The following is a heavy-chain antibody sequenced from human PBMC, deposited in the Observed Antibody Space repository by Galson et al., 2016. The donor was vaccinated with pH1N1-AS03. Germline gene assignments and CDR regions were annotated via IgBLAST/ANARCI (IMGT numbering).Heavy chain of an antibody. Sequence: SVKVSCKASGGSFSTYAITWVRQAPGQGLEWMGGIIPVFDTPNYAQKFQGRVTITGDESRNTAYMELSSLRSADTAVYYCAREATIFGVAGLHMDVWGQGTTVTVSS. V-gene: IGHV1-69*13. CDR1: GGSFSTYA. CDR3: AREATIFGVAGLHMDV. J-gene: IGHJ6*02. D-gene: IGHD3-3*01. CDR2: IIPVFDTP.